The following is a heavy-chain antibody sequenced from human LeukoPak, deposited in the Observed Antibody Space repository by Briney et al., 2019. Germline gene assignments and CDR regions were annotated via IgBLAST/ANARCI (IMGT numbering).Heavy chain of an antibody. V-gene: IGHV4-39*07. D-gene: IGHD6-19*01. Sequence: KASETLSLTCTISGGSISTSSYYWGWIRQPPGKGLEWIGSIFYSGSTYYNPSLKSRVTISVDTSKNQFSLNLSSVTAADTAVYYCARAVVSSGWLDYWGQGTLVTVSS. CDR3: ARAVVSSGWLDY. J-gene: IGHJ4*02. CDR1: GGSISTSSYY. CDR2: IFYSGST.